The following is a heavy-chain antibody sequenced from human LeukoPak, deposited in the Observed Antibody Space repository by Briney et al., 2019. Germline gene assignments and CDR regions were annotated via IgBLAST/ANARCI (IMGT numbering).Heavy chain of an antibody. Sequence: SETLSLTCAVYGGSFSGYYWSWIRQPPGKGLEWIGEINHSGSTNYNPSLKSRVTISVDTSKNQFSLKLSSVTAADTAVYYCARRGSSWAMYNWFDPWGQGTLVTVSS. CDR3: ARRGSSWAMYNWFDP. D-gene: IGHD6-13*01. V-gene: IGHV4-34*01. CDR1: GGSFSGYY. J-gene: IGHJ5*02. CDR2: INHSGST.